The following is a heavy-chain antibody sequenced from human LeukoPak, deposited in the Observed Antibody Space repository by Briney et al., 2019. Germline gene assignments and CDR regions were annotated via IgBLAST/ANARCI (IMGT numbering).Heavy chain of an antibody. J-gene: IGHJ4*02. Sequence: GGSLRLSCAASGFTFSSYSMNWVRQAPGKGLEWVSYIDTSSSTIYYADSVKGRFTISRDNPKNSLYLQMNSLRAEDTAVYYCGRDSGPYAVGVRYFDYWGQGTLVTVSS. D-gene: IGHD1-26*01. CDR1: GFTFSSYS. V-gene: IGHV3-48*01. CDR3: GRDSGPYAVGVRYFDY. CDR2: IDTSSSTI.